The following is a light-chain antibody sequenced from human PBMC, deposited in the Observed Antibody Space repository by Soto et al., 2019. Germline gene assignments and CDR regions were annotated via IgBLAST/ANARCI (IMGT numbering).Light chain of an antibody. CDR3: QQYTRSRYI. CDR1: QSLSSSY. J-gene: IGKJ2*01. V-gene: IGKV3-20*01. CDR2: ATS. Sequence: EVVLTQSPGTLSLSPGDRATLSCRASQSLSSSYVAWYQQKPGQAPSLLIYATSSRATGIPDRFSGSGSGTDFTLTISRLEPEDFAVYYCQQYTRSRYIFGQGTKLEIK.